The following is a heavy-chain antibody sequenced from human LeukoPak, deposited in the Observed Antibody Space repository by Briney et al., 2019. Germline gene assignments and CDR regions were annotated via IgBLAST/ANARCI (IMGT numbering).Heavy chain of an antibody. Sequence: GGSLRLSCAASGFSFDNFAMNWVRQAPGKGLEWVSGISGSGGSTYYADSVKGRFTISRDNSKNTLYLQMNSLRAEDTAVYYCAKESGDCSGGSCYPLLYWGQGTLVTVSS. CDR2: ISGSGGST. J-gene: IGHJ4*02. V-gene: IGHV3-23*01. CDR1: GFSFDNFA. D-gene: IGHD2-15*01. CDR3: AKESGDCSGGSCYPLLY.